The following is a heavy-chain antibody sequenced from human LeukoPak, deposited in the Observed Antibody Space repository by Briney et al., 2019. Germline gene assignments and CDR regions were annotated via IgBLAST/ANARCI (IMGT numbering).Heavy chain of an antibody. CDR3: ARQNVYSYYFDY. D-gene: IGHD4-11*01. V-gene: IGHV4-39*01. Sequence: SETLSLTCTVSGGSINSRSYYWGWIRQPPGKGLEWIGSISYSGSTYYNPSLKSRVTISLDTSKNQFSLRLSSVTAADTAVYYCARQNVYSYYFDYWGQGTPVTVFS. J-gene: IGHJ4*02. CDR2: ISYSGST. CDR1: GGSINSRSYY.